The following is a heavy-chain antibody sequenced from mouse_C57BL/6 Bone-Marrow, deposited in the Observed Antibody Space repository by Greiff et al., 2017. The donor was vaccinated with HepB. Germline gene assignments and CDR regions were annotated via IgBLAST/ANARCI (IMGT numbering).Heavy chain of an antibody. D-gene: IGHD3-2*02. V-gene: IGHV7-3*01. J-gene: IGHJ4*01. Sequence: EVKLMESGGGLVQPGGSLSLSCAASGFTFTDYYISWVRQPPGKALEWLGFIRNNANGYTTEYSAHVKGRFTISRDNPQSILYLQMNALRADDSATYYCARYKGDSSGYGAMDYWGQGTSVTVSS. CDR2: IRNNANGYTT. CDR3: ARYKGDSSGYGAMDY. CDR1: GFTFTDYY.